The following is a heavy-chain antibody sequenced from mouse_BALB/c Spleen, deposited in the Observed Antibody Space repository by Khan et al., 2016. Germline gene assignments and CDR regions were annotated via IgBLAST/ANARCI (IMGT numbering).Heavy chain of an antibody. V-gene: IGHV2-6-7*01. CDR1: GFSLTGYG. J-gene: IGHJ1*01. CDR2: IWGDGTT. CDR3: ARDRGVNYWYFDV. Sequence: VQLQESGPGLVAPSQSLSITCTVSGFSLTGYGVNWVRQPPGKGLEWLGLIWGDGTTDYNSALKSRLSISKENSKSQVFLKMNSLQTDDTARYYCARDRGVNYWYFDVWGAGTTVTVSS. D-gene: IGHD3-1*01.